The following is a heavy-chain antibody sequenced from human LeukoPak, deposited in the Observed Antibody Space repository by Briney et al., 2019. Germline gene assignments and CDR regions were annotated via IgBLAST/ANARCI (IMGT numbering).Heavy chain of an antibody. CDR3: AKERTYYDFWSGYLLADAFDI. V-gene: IGHV3-30*02. D-gene: IGHD3-3*01. J-gene: IGHJ3*02. Sequence: GGSLRLSCAASGFTFSSYGMHWVRQAPGKGLEWVAFIRYDGSNKYYADSVKGRFTISRDNSKNTLYLQMNSLRAEDTAVYYCAKERTYYDFWSGYLLADAFDIWGQGTMVTVSS. CDR1: GFTFSSYG. CDR2: IRYDGSNK.